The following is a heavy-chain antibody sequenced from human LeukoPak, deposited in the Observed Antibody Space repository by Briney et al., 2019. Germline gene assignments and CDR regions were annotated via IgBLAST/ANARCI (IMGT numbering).Heavy chain of an antibody. Sequence: GGSLRLSCAASGFTFSSYAMSWVRQAPGKGLEWVSAISGSGGSTYYADSVKGRFTISRDNSKNTLYLQMNSLRAEDTAVYYCAKDTPSDYVWGSCRFRNDYWGQGTLVTVSS. CDR2: ISGSGGST. CDR1: GFTFSSYA. J-gene: IGHJ4*02. V-gene: IGHV3-23*01. CDR3: AKDTPSDYVWGSCRFRNDY. D-gene: IGHD3-16*02.